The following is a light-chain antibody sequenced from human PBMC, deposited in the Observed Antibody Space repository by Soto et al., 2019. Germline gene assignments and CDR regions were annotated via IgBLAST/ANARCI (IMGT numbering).Light chain of an antibody. Sequence: QSVLTQPPSASGTHGQRVTISCSGSSSNIGSNTVNWYQQLPGTAPKLLIYSNNQRPSGVPDRFSCSKSGTSASMAISALQSEDEADYYCAARDDCLNGLYVSGAVTKLTDL. CDR2: SNN. V-gene: IGLV1-44*01. J-gene: IGLJ1*01. CDR1: SSNIGSNT. CDR3: AARDDCLNGLYV.